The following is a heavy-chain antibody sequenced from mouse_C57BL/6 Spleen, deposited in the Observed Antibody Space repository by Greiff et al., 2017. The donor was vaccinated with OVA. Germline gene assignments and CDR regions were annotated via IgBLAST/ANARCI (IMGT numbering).Heavy chain of an antibody. CDR2: IYPSDSET. V-gene: IGHV1-61*01. CDR1: GYTFTSYW. CDR3: ARGMDDYDGYYFDD. J-gene: IGHJ2*01. Sequence: QVQLQQPGAELVRPGSSVKLSCKASGYTFTSYWMDWVKQRPGQGLEWIGNIYPSDSETHYNQKFKDKATLTVAKSSSTAYMQLSSLTAEDSEVYDSARGMDDYDGYYFDDWGQGTTLTVSS. D-gene: IGHD2-4*01.